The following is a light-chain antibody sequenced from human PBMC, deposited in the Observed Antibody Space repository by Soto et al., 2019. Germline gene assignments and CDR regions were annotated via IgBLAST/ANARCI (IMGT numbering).Light chain of an antibody. J-gene: IGKJ1*01. V-gene: IGKV1-39*01. CDR1: QSIGTN. CDR3: QQTYSAPPL. Sequence: DIQITQSPSSLSSSIVERFTLTCRASQSIGTNLNWYQQRPGKAPKLLIYAVSSLQSGVSSRFSGSGSGTDFTLSINSLQREDFATYYCQQTYSAPPLFGQGTKVDNK. CDR2: AVS.